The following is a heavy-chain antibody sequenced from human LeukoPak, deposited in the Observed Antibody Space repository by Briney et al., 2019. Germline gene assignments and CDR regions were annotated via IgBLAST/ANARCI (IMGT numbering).Heavy chain of an antibody. CDR3: ARHIGYSSSLQAFDI. V-gene: IGHV4-39*01. J-gene: IGHJ3*02. CDR1: GGSISSSSYY. CDR2: IYYSGST. Sequence: SETLSLTCTVSGGSISSSSYYWGWIRQPPGKGLEWIGSIYYSGSTYYNPSLKSRVTISVDTSKNQFSLKLSSVTAADTAVYYCARHIGYSSSLQAFDIWGQGTMVTVSS. D-gene: IGHD6-13*01.